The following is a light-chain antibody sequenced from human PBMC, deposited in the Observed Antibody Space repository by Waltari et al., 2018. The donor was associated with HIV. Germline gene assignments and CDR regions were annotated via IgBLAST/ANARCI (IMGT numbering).Light chain of an antibody. J-gene: IGKJ1*01. Sequence: DIVLTQSPGTLSLSPGESATLSCRASESVNSDFWAWYQQRPGQAPRVLVYGASTRALGIPDRFSGSGSGTDFTLTISRLEPEDFAVYYCQQYGISPRIFGQGTKVE. CDR3: QQYGISPRI. CDR2: GAS. CDR1: ESVNSDF. V-gene: IGKV3-20*01.